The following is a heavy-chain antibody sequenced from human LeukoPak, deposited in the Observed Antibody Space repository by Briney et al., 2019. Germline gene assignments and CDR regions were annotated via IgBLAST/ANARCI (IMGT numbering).Heavy chain of an antibody. CDR2: ISYDGSNK. CDR3: AREGGGDQY. CDR1: GFTFGDYA. D-gene: IGHD2-21*02. V-gene: IGHV3-30*04. J-gene: IGHJ4*02. Sequence: PGGSLRLSCTASGFTFGDYAMSWFRQAPGKGLEWVAVISYDGSNKYYAVSVKGRFTISRDNSKNTLYLQMNSLRPEDTAVYYCAREGGGDQYWGQGTLVTVSS.